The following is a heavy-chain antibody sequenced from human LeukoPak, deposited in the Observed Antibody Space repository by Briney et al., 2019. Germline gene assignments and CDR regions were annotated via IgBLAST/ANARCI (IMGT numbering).Heavy chain of an antibody. J-gene: IGHJ5*02. CDR2: INHSGST. D-gene: IGHD3-10*01. CDR1: GGSISSYY. V-gene: IGHV4-34*01. Sequence: SETLSLTCTVSGGSISSYYWSWIRQPPGKGLEWIGEINHSGSTNYNPSLKSRVTISVDTSKNQFSLKLRSVTAADRAVYYCAGTYYYGSGKPFWFDPWGQGTLVTVSS. CDR3: AGTYYYGSGKPFWFDP.